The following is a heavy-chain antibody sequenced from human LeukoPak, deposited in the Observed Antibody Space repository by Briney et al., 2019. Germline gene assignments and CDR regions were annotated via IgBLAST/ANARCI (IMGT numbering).Heavy chain of an antibody. J-gene: IGHJ6*03. CDR1: GFTFSWYT. CDR3: ARGAAAGPRYYYYYMDV. CDR2: ISSSGSNI. V-gene: IGHV3-48*04. D-gene: IGHD6-13*01. Sequence: GGSLRLSCAASGFTFSWYTMNWVRQAPGKGLEWVSHISSSGSNIYHADSVKGRFTISRDNAKNSLYLQMNSLRAEDTAVYYCARGAAAGPRYYYYYMDVWGKGTTVTVSS.